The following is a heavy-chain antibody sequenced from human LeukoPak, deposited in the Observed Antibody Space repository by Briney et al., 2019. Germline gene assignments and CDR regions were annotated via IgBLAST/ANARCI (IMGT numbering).Heavy chain of an antibody. V-gene: IGHV3-15*01. D-gene: IGHD3-10*01. CDR3: TTSVFLLFGGDAFSV. J-gene: IGHJ3*01. Sequence: RPGGSLRLSCTASGFSFTHAWMSWVRQAPGKGLEWVGRIKSIGDGGTTDYAAPVKGRFTISRDDSKTTVYLQMNSLHTGDTAVYYCTTSVFLLFGGDAFSVWGQGTMVTVSS. CDR2: IKSIGDGGTT. CDR1: GFSFTHAW.